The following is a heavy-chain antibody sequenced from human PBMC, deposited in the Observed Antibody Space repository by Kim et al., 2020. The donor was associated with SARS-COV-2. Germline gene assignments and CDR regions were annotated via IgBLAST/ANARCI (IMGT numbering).Heavy chain of an antibody. D-gene: IGHD6-19*01. Sequence: SETLSLTCTVSGYSISSGYYWGWIRQPPGKGLEWIGSIYHSGSTYYNPSLKSRVTISVDTSKNQFSLKLSSVTAADTAVYYCARASAVAGIGYYFDYWGQGTLDTVSS. CDR2: IYHSGST. CDR1: GYSISSGYY. J-gene: IGHJ4*02. V-gene: IGHV4-38-2*02. CDR3: ARASAVAGIGYYFDY.